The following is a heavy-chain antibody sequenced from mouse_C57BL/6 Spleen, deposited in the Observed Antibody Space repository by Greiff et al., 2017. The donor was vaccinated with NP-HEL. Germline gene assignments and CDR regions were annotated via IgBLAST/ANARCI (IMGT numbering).Heavy chain of an antibody. Sequence: VQLQQPGAELVRPGSSVKLSCKASGYTFTSYWMDWVKQRPGQGLEWIGNIYPSDSETHYNQKFKDKATLTVDKSSSTAYMQLSSLTSEDSAVYYCARRRDYDSEDFDYWGQGTTLTVSS. CDR1: GYTFTSYW. V-gene: IGHV1-61*01. J-gene: IGHJ2*01. CDR3: ARRRDYDSEDFDY. CDR2: IYPSDSET. D-gene: IGHD2-4*01.